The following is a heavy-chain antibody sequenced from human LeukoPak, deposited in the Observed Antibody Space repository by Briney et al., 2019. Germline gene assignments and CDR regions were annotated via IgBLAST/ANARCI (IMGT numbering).Heavy chain of an antibody. Sequence: ASVKVSCKASGYTFTGYYMHWVRQAPGQGLEWMGWINPNSGGANYAQKFQGRVTMTRDTSISTAYMELSGLRSDDTAVYYCARDLEYSYGHYYYYMDVWGKGTTVTVSS. CDR1: GYTFTGYY. V-gene: IGHV1-2*02. D-gene: IGHD5-18*01. J-gene: IGHJ6*03. CDR2: INPNSGGA. CDR3: ARDLEYSYGHYYYYMDV.